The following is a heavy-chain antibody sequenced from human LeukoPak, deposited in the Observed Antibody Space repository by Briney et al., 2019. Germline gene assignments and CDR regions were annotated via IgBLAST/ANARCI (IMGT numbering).Heavy chain of an antibody. CDR2: INPNSGGT. J-gene: IGHJ5*02. Sequence: GASVKVSCKASGYTFTSYGINWVRQAPGQGLEWMGWINPNSGGTNYAQKFQGRVTMTRDTSISTAYMELSRLRSDDTAVYYCAALLHYYDSSGYYPPNWFDPWGQGTLVTVSS. CDR3: AALLHYYDSSGYYPPNWFDP. D-gene: IGHD3-22*01. CDR1: GYTFTSYG. V-gene: IGHV1-2*02.